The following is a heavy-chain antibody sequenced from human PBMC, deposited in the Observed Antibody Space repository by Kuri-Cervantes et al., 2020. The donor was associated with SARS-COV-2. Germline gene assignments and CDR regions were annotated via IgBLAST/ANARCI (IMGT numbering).Heavy chain of an antibody. CDR2: IIPILGTA. V-gene: IGHV1-69*04. CDR3: ASRRGYSYGIAVGDAFDI. D-gene: IGHD5-18*01. Sequence: SVKVSCKASGGTFSSYAISWVRQAPGQGLEWMGRIIPILGTANYAQKFQGRVAITAYKSTSTAYMELSSLRSEDTAVYYCASRRGYSYGIAVGDAFDIWGQGTMVTVSS. CDR1: GGTFSSYA. J-gene: IGHJ3*02.